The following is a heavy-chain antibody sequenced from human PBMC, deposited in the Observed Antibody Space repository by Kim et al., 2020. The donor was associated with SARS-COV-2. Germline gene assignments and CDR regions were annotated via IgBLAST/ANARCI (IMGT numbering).Heavy chain of an antibody. D-gene: IGHD2-15*01. CDR3: ARGLGYCSGGSCHKKLDY. Sequence: SETLSLTCAVYGGSFSGYYWSWIRQPPGKGLEWIGEINHSGSTNYNPSLKSRVTISVDTSKNQFSLKLSSVTAADTAVYYCARGLGYCSGGSCHKKLDY. CDR1: GGSFSGYY. CDR2: INHSGST. V-gene: IGHV4-34*01. J-gene: IGHJ4*01.